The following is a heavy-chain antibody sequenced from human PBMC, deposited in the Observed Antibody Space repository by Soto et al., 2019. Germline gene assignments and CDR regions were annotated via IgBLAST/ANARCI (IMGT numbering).Heavy chain of an antibody. CDR1: GGTFSGYA. CDR3: ARGSCSSTSCYKEYYFDL. Sequence: QVQLVQSGAEVKKPGSSVKVSCKASGGTFSGYAISWVRQAPGQGLEWMGEIIPMFGTSNYAQKFQGRFTITADKSTSTAYMELSSLRSEETALYYCARGSCSSTSCYKEYYFDLWGQGTLVTVSS. J-gene: IGHJ4*02. CDR2: IIPMFGTS. V-gene: IGHV1-69*06. D-gene: IGHD2-2*02.